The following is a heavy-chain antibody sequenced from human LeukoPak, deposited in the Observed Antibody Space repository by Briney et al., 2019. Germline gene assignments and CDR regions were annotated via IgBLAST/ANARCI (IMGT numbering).Heavy chain of an antibody. Sequence: SVKVSCKASGGTFSSYAISWVRQAPGQGLEWMGGIIPIFGTANYAQKFQGRVTISTDESTSTAYMELSSLRSEDTAVYYGASERTIAAAGTGGHNWFDPWGQGALVTVSS. J-gene: IGHJ5*02. CDR3: ASERTIAAAGTGGHNWFDP. CDR2: IIPIFGTA. D-gene: IGHD6-13*01. CDR1: GGTFSSYA. V-gene: IGHV1-69*05.